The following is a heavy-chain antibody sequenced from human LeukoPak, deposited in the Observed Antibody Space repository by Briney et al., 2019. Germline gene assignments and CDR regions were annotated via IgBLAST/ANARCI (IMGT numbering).Heavy chain of an antibody. J-gene: IGHJ3*02. CDR3: ARWIQQWLVRRNDAFDI. CDR2: IYYSGST. V-gene: IGHV4-39*07. D-gene: IGHD6-19*01. Sequence: SQTLSLTCTVSGGSISSGSYYWSWIRQPAGKGLEWIGSIYYSGSTYYNPSLKSRVTISVDTSKNQFSLKLSSVTAADTAVYYCARWIQQWLVRRNDAFDIWGQGTMVTVSS. CDR1: GGSISSGSYY.